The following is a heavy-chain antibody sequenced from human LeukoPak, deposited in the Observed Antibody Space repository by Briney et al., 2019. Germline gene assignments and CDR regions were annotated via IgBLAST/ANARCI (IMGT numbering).Heavy chain of an antibody. D-gene: IGHD4-11*01. CDR1: GFTFDDFA. Sequence: GGSLRLSCAASGFTFDDFAMHWVRQAPGKGLEWVSLISVDGRDTYYADSVKGRFTMSRDNSKNSLYLQMNSLTTEDTALYYCAKYGNYDYYFYFYSMDVWGNGTTVTVSS. J-gene: IGHJ6*04. CDR3: AKYGNYDYYFYFYSMDV. V-gene: IGHV3-43*02. CDR2: ISVDGRDT.